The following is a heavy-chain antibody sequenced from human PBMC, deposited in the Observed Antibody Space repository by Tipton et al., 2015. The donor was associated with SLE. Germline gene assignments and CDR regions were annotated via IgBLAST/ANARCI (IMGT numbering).Heavy chain of an antibody. CDR2: IYPGDSDT. D-gene: IGHD6-13*01. CDR3: ARPSGSSFLGGFDY. V-gene: IGHV5-51*03. Sequence: QSGAEVKQPGESLKISCKGSGYSFTSYWIGWVRRMPGKGLEWMGIIYPGDSDTRYSPSFQGRVTISADNSSRTANLQWSSLKASDTAMYYCARPSGSSFLGGFDYWGQGTLVTVSS. CDR1: GYSFTSYW. J-gene: IGHJ4*02.